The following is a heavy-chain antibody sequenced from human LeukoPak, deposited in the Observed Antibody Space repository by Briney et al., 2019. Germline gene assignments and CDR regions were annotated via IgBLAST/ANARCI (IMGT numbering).Heavy chain of an antibody. J-gene: IGHJ4*02. V-gene: IGHV4-59*12. Sequence: SETLSLTCTVSGGSISSYFWSWIRQPPGKGLEWIGYIYYSGSTNYNPSLKSRVTISVDTSKNQFSLKLSSVTAADTAVYYCAREGGPYRPLDYSGQGTLVTVSS. CDR3: AREGGPYRPLDY. CDR2: IYYSGST. CDR1: GGSISSYF.